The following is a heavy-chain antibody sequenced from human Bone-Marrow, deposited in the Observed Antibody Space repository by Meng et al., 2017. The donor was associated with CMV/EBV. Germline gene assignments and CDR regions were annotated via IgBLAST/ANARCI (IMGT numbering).Heavy chain of an antibody. Sequence: GESLKISCAASGFTVSSNYMSWVRQAPGKGLEWVAVISYDGSNKYYADSVKGRFTISRDNSKNTLYLQMNSLRAEDTAVYYCAREYQLLPFDYWGQGTLVTVSS. CDR2: ISYDGSNK. V-gene: IGHV3-30*03. CDR3: AREYQLLPFDY. D-gene: IGHD2-2*01. CDR1: GFTVSSNY. J-gene: IGHJ4*02.